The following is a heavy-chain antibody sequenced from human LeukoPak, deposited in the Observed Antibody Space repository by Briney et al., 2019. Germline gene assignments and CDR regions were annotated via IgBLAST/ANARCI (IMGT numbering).Heavy chain of an antibody. J-gene: IGHJ4*02. CDR2: IYTSGST. V-gene: IGHV4-61*02. CDR1: GGSISSGSYY. Sequence: SETLSLTCTVSGGSISSGSYYWSWIRQPAGKGLEWIGRIYTSGSTNYSPSLKSRVSISIDPSKNQFSLKLTSATAADTAVYYCARDPTYWGQGILVTVSS. CDR3: ARDPTY.